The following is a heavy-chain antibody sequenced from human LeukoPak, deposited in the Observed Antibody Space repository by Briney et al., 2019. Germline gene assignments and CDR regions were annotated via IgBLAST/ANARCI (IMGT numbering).Heavy chain of an antibody. Sequence: GGSLRLSCAASGFTFSRYWMHWVRQAPGKGLEWVALIWYDGSNKYYADSVQGRFIISRDNSKNTLYLQMNSLRAEDTAVYYCAREMGLNIVATFGYWGQGALVTVSS. D-gene: IGHD5-12*01. CDR1: GFTFSRYW. CDR2: IWYDGSNK. V-gene: IGHV3-33*08. CDR3: AREMGLNIVATFGY. J-gene: IGHJ4*02.